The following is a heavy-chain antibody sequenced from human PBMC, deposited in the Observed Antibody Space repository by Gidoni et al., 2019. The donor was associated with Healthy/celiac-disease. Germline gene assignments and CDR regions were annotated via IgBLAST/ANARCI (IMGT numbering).Heavy chain of an antibody. CDR2: INHSGST. V-gene: IGHV4-34*01. J-gene: IGHJ6*02. CDR1: GGSFSGYY. D-gene: IGHD6-6*01. CDR3: ARGRGLAARTIYYYYGMDV. Sequence: QVQLQQWGAGLLKPSETLSLTCAVYGGSFSGYYWSWIRQPPGKGLEWIGEINHSGSTNYNPSLKSRVTISVDTSKNQFSLKLSSVTAADTAVYYCARGRGLAARTIYYYYGMDVWGQGTTVTVSS.